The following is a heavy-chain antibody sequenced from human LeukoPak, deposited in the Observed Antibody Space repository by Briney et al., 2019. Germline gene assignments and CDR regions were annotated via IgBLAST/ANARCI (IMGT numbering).Heavy chain of an antibody. D-gene: IGHD3-22*01. Sequence: SETLSLTCAVYGGSFSGYYWSWIRQPPGKGLEWIGEINHSGSTNYNPSLKSRVTISVDTSKNQFSLKLSSVTAADTAVYYCAAYYYDSSGYYSLDYWGQGTLVTVSS. CDR2: INHSGST. J-gene: IGHJ4*02. CDR1: GGSFSGYY. CDR3: AAYYYDSSGYYSLDY. V-gene: IGHV4-34*01.